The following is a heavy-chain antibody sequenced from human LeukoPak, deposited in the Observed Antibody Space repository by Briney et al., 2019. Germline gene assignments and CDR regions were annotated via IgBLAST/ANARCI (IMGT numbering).Heavy chain of an antibody. CDR2: ISDSTSTI. J-gene: IGHJ6*03. Sequence: GGSLRLSCAASGFTFSYYNMNWVRQAPGKGLEWLSYISDSTSTIYYADSVKGRFTISRDNAKNSLYLLMNSLRGEDTAVYYCARSTVTMTYYYMDVWGKGTTVTVSS. D-gene: IGHD4-11*01. CDR3: ARSTVTMTYYYMDV. V-gene: IGHV3-48*01. CDR1: GFTFSYYN.